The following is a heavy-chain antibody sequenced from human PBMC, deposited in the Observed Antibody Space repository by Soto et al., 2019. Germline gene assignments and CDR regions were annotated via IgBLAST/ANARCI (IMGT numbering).Heavy chain of an antibody. CDR3: AIYSSGSDY. D-gene: IGHD6-19*01. V-gene: IGHV1-69*02. Sequence: QVQLVQSGAEVKKPGSSVKVSCKASGGTFSSYTISWVRQAPGQGLEWMGRISPMFGIANYAQKFQGRVTITADKPTSTALMELSSLRSEDTAVYYCAIYSSGSDYWGQGTLVTVSS. CDR1: GGTFSSYT. CDR2: ISPMFGIA. J-gene: IGHJ4*02.